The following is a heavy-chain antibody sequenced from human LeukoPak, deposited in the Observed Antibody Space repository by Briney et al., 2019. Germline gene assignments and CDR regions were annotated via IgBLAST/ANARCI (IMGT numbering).Heavy chain of an antibody. Sequence: AGGSLRLSCAAPGFTVSSNYMSWVRQAPGKGLEWVSVIYSGGSTYYADSVKGRFTISRDNSKNTLYLQMNSLRAEDTAVYYCAKCLFQVGYFDYWGQGTLVTVSS. CDR1: GFTVSSNY. V-gene: IGHV3-53*01. CDR2: IYSGGST. CDR3: AKCLFQVGYFDY. D-gene: IGHD3-16*01. J-gene: IGHJ4*02.